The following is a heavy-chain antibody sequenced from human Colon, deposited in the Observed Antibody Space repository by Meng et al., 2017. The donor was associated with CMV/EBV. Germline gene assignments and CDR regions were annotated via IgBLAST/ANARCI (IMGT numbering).Heavy chain of an antibody. V-gene: IGHV3-23*01. CDR3: TTWIVAHFDY. CDR2: IDGPTPNT. Sequence: LSCAASGFTFSNYALSWVRQAPGKGLEWVSHIDGPTPNTHYAESAKGRFAISRDNSQNTLYLHMNGLRAEDTAVYYCTTWIVAHFDYWGPGTLVTVSS. CDR1: GFTFSNYA. D-gene: IGHD5-12*01. J-gene: IGHJ4*02.